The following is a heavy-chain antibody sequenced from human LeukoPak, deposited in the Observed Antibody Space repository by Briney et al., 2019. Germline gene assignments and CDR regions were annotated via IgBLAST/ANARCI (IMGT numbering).Heavy chain of an antibody. CDR3: ARSRAAVVMGELIPSFYYGMDV. CDR2: IKQDGGER. CDR1: GSTFSNYW. J-gene: IGHJ6*02. V-gene: IGHV3-7*03. D-gene: IGHD3-16*01. Sequence: GGSLRLSCAASGSTFSNYWMNWVRQVPGKGLEWVATIKQDGGERYYVDSVEGRFTISRDNGKTSVYLQMNSLRADDTAVYYCARSRAAVVMGELIPSFYYGMDVWGQGTTVTVSS.